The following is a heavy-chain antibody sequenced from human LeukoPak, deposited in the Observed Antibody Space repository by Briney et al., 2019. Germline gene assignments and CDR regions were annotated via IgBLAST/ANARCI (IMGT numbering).Heavy chain of an antibody. J-gene: IGHJ3*02. CDR2: ISFDNGYI. CDR1: GFTFSTSS. D-gene: IGHD3-22*01. Sequence: KSGGSLRLSCAASGFTFSTSSMNWVRQAPGKGLEWASWISFDNGYIFYADSVKGRFTISRDNSKNTLYLQMNSLRVEDTAVYYCARSNYYDSRSWGFDIWGQGTMVTVSS. CDR3: ARSNYYDSRSWGFDI. V-gene: IGHV3-21*01.